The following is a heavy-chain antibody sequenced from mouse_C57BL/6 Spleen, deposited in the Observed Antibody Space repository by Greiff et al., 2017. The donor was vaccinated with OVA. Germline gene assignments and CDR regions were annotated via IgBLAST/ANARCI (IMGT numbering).Heavy chain of an antibody. J-gene: IGHJ3*01. CDR1: GYTFTDYY. V-gene: IGHV1-26*01. CDR3: AREDREGFAY. CDR2: INPNNGGT. Sequence: VQLQQSGPELVKPGASVKISCKASGYTFTDYYMNWVKQSHGKSLEWIGDINPNNGGTSYNQKFKGKATLTVDKSSSTAYMALRSLTSADSAVYYCAREDREGFAYWGQGTLVTVSA.